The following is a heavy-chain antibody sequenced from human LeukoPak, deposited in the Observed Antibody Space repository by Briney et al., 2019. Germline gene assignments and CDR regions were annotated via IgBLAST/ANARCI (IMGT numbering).Heavy chain of an antibody. D-gene: IGHD5-18*01. CDR2: IYYSGST. J-gene: IGHJ4*02. CDR1: GGSISSGDYY. V-gene: IGHV4-30-4*01. CDR3: ARVTIQLWLRGYFDY. Sequence: SQTLSLTCTVSGGSISSGDYYWSWIRQPPGKGPEWIGYIYYSGSTYYNPSLKSRVTISVDTSKNQFSLKLSPVTAADTAVYYCARVTIQLWLRGYFDYWGQGTLVTVSS.